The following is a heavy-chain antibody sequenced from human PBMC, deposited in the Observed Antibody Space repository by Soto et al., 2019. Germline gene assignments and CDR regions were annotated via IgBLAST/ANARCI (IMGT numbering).Heavy chain of an antibody. Sequence: QVQLVQSGAEVKKPGASVKVSCKASGYTFTGYYMHWVRQAPGQGLEWMGWINPNSGGTNYAQKFQGWVTMTRDTSISTAYMELSRLRSDDTAVYYCARGPAPTISARPYYYYGMDVWVQGTTVTVSS. CDR1: GYTFTGYY. V-gene: IGHV1-2*04. D-gene: IGHD3-9*01. CDR3: ARGPAPTISARPYYYYGMDV. J-gene: IGHJ6*02. CDR2: INPNSGGT.